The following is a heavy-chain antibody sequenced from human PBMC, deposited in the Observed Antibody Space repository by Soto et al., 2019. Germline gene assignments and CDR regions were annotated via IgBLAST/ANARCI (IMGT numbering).Heavy chain of an antibody. Sequence: PSETLSLTCTVSDDSISSYYWGLIRQPQGKGLEWIGYIFHTRSTNYNPSLRSRVTISVDTSKNQFSLTLSSVTAADTAVYYCARHFPIGNNWNYFDYWGQGTPVTVSS. CDR2: IFHTRST. J-gene: IGHJ4*02. V-gene: IGHV4-59*08. CDR1: DDSISSYY. CDR3: ARHFPIGNNWNYFDY. D-gene: IGHD1-1*01.